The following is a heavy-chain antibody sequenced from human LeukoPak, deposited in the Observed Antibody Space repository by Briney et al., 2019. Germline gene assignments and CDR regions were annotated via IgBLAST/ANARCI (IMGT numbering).Heavy chain of an antibody. V-gene: IGHV4-59*11. D-gene: IGHD4-17*01. CDR3: ARDLVTVTKGFDI. J-gene: IGHJ3*02. CDR1: ADSFSSHY. CDR2: IPYIGST. Sequence: SETLSLTCAVSADSFSSHYWTWIRQAPGKGLEWIGYIPYIGSTKYNPSLRSRFTISIETSKNQFSLTLSSVTAADTAVYYCARDLVTVTKGFDIWGQGTMVSVSS.